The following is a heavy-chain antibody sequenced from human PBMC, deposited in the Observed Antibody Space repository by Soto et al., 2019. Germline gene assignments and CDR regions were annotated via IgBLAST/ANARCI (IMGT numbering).Heavy chain of an antibody. D-gene: IGHD1-7*01. V-gene: IGHV3-21*06. CDR1: GFNFNSYT. CDR3: ARVGAYFRNYDYFNY. Sequence: PGGSLRLSCSASGFNFNSYTMNWVRQAPGKGLEWVSSISRFSDRTYYADSVKGRFAIFRANAENSVYLQVNSLRAEDTAVYYCARVGAYFRNYDYFNYCGQGTPVTVSS. CDR2: ISRFSDRT. J-gene: IGHJ4*02.